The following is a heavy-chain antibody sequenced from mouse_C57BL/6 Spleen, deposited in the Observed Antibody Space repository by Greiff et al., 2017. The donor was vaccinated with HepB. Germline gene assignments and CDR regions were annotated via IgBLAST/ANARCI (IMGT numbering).Heavy chain of an antibody. Sequence: ESGGGLVQPGGSMKLSCAASGFTFSDAWMDWVRQSPEKGLEWVAEIRNKANNHATYYAESVKGRFTISRDDSKSSVYLQMNSLRAEDTGIYYCTRGRLRQGAWFAYWGQGTLVTVSA. V-gene: IGHV6-6*01. CDR1: GFTFSDAW. J-gene: IGHJ3*01. CDR3: TRGRLRQGAWFAY. D-gene: IGHD2-4*01. CDR2: IRNKANNHAT.